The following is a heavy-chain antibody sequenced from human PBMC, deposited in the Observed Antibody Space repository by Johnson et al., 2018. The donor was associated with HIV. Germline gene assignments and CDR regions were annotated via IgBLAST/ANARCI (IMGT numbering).Heavy chain of an antibody. V-gene: IGHV3-66*01. J-gene: IGHJ3*02. CDR1: GFTVSRNY. CDR3: ARDDLDNSGHLMAFDM. D-gene: IGHD1-26*01. Sequence: VQLVESGGGLVQPGGSLRLSCAASGFTVSRNYMSWVRQAPGKGLEWVSILHRAGTTYYSDSVTGRFTTSRDNSKNTLYLQMKRLRVEDTAVYYCARDDLDNSGHLMAFDMWGQGTMVTVSS. CDR2: LHRAGTT.